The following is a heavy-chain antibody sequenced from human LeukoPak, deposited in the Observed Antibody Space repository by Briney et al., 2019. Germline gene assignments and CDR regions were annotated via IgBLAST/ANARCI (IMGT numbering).Heavy chain of an antibody. CDR3: AHFHDYGDYMGWDF. CDR1: GFSLRTSGVG. D-gene: IGHD4-17*01. CDR2: IHWDDNK. V-gene: IGHV2-5*02. Sequence: SAPTLVKPTQTLTLTCTFSGFSLRTSGVGVGWIRQPPGKALDWLALIHWDDNKYYIPFLKSRLTITKDTSKNPVALTMTNMDPMDTATYYCAHFHDYGDYMGWDFWGQGTLVTVSS. J-gene: IGHJ4*02.